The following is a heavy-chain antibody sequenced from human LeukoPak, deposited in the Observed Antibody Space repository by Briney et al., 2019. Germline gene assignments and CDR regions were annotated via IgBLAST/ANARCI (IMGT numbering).Heavy chain of an antibody. Sequence: PSETLSLTCAVYGGSFSGYYWSWIRQPPGKGLEWIGEINHSGSTNHNPSLKSRVTISVDTSKNQFSLKLSSVTAADTAVYYCARDYQGGYGDKTVDYWGQGTLVTVSS. V-gene: IGHV4-34*01. J-gene: IGHJ4*02. CDR2: INHSGST. CDR3: ARDYQGGYGDKTVDY. D-gene: IGHD5-18*01. CDR1: GGSFSGYY.